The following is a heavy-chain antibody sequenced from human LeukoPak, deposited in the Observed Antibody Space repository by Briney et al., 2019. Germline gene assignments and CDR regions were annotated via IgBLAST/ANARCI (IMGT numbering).Heavy chain of an antibody. V-gene: IGHV3-33*01. J-gene: IGHJ4*02. CDR3: ARDHSLRHFDY. D-gene: IGHD2-15*01. Sequence: PGGSLRLSCAASGFTFSNYGMHWVRQAPGKGLEWVAVIWYDGSNKYYADSVKGRFTISRDNSKNTLYLQMNSLRAEDTAVYYCARDHSLRHFDYWGQGTLVTVSS. CDR2: IWYDGSNK. CDR1: GFTFSNYG.